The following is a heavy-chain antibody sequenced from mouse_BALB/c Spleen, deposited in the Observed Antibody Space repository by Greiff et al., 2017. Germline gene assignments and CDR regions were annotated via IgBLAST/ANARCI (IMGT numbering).Heavy chain of an antibody. Sequence: VQLQQSGAELVKPGASVKLSCTASGFNIKDTYMHWVKQSPEQGLEWIGRIDPAIGTTKYDPKFQGMATITADTSSNTAYLQVSSLTSEDTAVYYGATRWLIPTYGAIDYWGQGTSVTVSA. CDR3: ATRWLIPTYGAIDY. D-gene: IGHD2-3*01. V-gene: IGHV14-3*02. J-gene: IGHJ4*01. CDR2: IDPAIGTT. CDR1: GFNIKDTY.